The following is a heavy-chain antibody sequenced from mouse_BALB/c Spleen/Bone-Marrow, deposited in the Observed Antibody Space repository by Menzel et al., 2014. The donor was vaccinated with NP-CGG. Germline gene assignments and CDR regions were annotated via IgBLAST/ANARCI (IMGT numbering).Heavy chain of an antibody. CDR3: AYYRYDVNY. J-gene: IGHJ2*01. CDR2: IAPGSGST. CDR1: GYTFTSYW. Sequence: DLVKPGASMKLSCKASGYTFTSYWINWIKQRPGQGLEWIGRIAPGSGSTYYNEMFKGKATLTVDTSSSTAYILLSSLSSEDSAVYFCAYYRYDVNYWGQGTTLTVSS. D-gene: IGHD2-14*01. V-gene: IGHV1S41*01.